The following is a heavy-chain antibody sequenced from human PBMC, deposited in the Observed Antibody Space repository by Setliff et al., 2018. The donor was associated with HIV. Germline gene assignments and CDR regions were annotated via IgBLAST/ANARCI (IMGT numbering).Heavy chain of an antibody. V-gene: IGHV3-23*01. CDR3: AKDGISGGAYPPYYFDY. CDR1: GFTFNTYA. J-gene: IGHJ4*01. D-gene: IGHD2-15*01. Sequence: GSLRLSCAASGFTFNTYAMSWVRRAPGKGLEWVSVISGSGGSTFYADSVKGRFTISRDNSKNTLYLQMNGLRVEDTAVYYCAKDGISGGAYPPYYFDYWGHGTRVTVSS. CDR2: ISGSGGST.